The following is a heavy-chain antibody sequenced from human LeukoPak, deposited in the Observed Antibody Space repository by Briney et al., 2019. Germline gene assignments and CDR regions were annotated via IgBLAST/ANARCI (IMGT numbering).Heavy chain of an antibody. Sequence: PSETLSLTCTVSGGSINSYYWSWIRQPAGKGLEWVGRIYSSGDTNYNPSLKSRVTMSVDTSKSQFSLNLNSVTAADTAVYYCARDRGSFSRYGIDYWGQGTLVTVS. CDR2: IYSSGDT. D-gene: IGHD2-2*01. CDR3: ARDRGSFSRYGIDY. V-gene: IGHV4-4*07. J-gene: IGHJ4*02. CDR1: GGSINSYY.